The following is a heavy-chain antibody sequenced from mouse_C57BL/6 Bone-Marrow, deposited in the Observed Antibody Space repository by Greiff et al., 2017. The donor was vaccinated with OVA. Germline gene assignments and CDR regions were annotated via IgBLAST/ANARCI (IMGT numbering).Heavy chain of an antibody. Sequence: EVQLVESGGGLVQPGGSLKLSCAASGFTFSDYYMYWVRQTPEKRLEWVAYISNGGGSTYYPDTVKGRFTISRDNAKNTLYLQMRRLKSEDTARYDCARQIYDYGSSYWYFDVWGTGTTVTVSS. D-gene: IGHD1-1*01. J-gene: IGHJ1*03. CDR1: GFTFSDYY. V-gene: IGHV5-12*01. CDR2: ISNGGGST. CDR3: ARQIYDYGSSYWYFDV.